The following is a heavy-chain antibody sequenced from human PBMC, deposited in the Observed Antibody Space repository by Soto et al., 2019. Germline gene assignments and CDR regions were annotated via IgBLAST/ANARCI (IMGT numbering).Heavy chain of an antibody. Sequence: RRLSCAASGFTFSSYAMSWVRQAPGKGLEWVSAISGSGGSTYYADSVKGRFTISRDNSKNTLYLQMNSLRAEDTAVYYCAKYITDDGDYVANFDYWGQGTLVTVSS. J-gene: IGHJ4*02. CDR3: AKYITDDGDYVANFDY. V-gene: IGHV3-23*01. D-gene: IGHD4-17*01. CDR2: ISGSGGST. CDR1: GFTFSSYA.